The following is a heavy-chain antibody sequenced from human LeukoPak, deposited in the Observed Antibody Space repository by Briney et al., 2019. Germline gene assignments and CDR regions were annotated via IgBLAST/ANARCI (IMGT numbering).Heavy chain of an antibody. D-gene: IGHD3-10*01. V-gene: IGHV1-18*01. J-gene: IGHJ6*02. Sequence: ASVKVSCKVSGYTLTELSMHWVRQAPGKGLEWMGWISAYNGNTNYAQKLQGRVTMTTDTSTSTAYMELRSLRSDDTAVYYCARDGYGSGSYYQTSYYYYGMDVWGQGTTVTVSS. CDR1: GYTLTELS. CDR3: ARDGYGSGSYYQTSYYYYGMDV. CDR2: ISAYNGNT.